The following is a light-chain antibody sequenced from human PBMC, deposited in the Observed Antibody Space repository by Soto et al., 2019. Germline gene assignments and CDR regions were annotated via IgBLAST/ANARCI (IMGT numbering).Light chain of an antibody. J-gene: IGKJ5*01. Sequence: EIVMTQSPASLSVSPGERVTLSCRASQSIRSDLAWYQHKPGQAPRLLMYGASTRATGTPARFSGSGSGTEFSIPISSLQSADFAVYFCHQYNNWPPITFGQGTRLEIK. CDR3: HQYNNWPPIT. V-gene: IGKV3-15*01. CDR1: QSIRSD. CDR2: GAS.